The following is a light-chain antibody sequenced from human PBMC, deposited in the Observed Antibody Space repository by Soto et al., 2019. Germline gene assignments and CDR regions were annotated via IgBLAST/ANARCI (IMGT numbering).Light chain of an antibody. J-gene: IGKJ1*01. CDR1: QSINRNY. CDR2: GAS. CDR3: QHYGSSPWT. V-gene: IGKV3-20*01. Sequence: DIVLTQSPDTLSLSPGERVTLSCRASQSINRNYLAWYQQKPGQAPRLLIYGASSKATGIPDRFSGSGSGTDFALTISRLEPEDFAVYYCQHYGSSPWTFGQGTRVEIK.